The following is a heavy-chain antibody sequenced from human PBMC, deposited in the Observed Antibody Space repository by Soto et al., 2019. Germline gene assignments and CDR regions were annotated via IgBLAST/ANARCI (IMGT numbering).Heavy chain of an antibody. J-gene: IGHJ4*02. CDR1: GFTFRSYA. Sequence: QVQLVESGGGVVQPGTSLRLSCTTSGFTFRSYAMHWVRQAPGKGLEWVAVVSSEGNTKFYAESVTGRFTISKDNSKNTLYLQMDSLRADDTAVYFCARPRIPAPNTPVDNWGQGTLVIVSS. V-gene: IGHV3-30*04. D-gene: IGHD6-13*01. CDR3: ARPRIPAPNTPVDN. CDR2: VSSEGNTK.